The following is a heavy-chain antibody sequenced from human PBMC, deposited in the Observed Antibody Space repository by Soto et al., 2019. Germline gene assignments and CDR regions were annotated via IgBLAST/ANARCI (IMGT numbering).Heavy chain of an antibody. J-gene: IGHJ5*02. CDR3: ARGGVLKPFDP. CDR2: IIPVFGTK. V-gene: IGHV1-69*12. CDR1: RGTFSSYS. D-gene: IGHD3-16*01. Sequence: QVQLVQSGAEVKKPGSSVKVSCKTSRGTFSSYSINWVRQAPGHGLEWMGVIIPVFGTKNFARSFRGRVSLTADESTNTVYMELTNLRSDDTGVYFCARGGVLKPFDPWGQGSLVTVSS.